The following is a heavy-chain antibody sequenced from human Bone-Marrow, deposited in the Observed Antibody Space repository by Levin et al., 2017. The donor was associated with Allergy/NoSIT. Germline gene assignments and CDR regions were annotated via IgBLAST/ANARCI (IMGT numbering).Heavy chain of an antibody. J-gene: IGHJ4*02. V-gene: IGHV3-30*18. CDR2: ISYDGGNK. CDR1: GFSFSSYG. CDR3: AKDRLTLGSYSFDS. Sequence: SCAASGFSFSSYGMNWVRQAPGKGLEWVSIISYDGGNKHYADSVKGRFTISRDNSRDTVYLQMDSLRAEDTAVYFCAKDRLTLGSYSFDSWGQGTLVTVSS. D-gene: IGHD1-26*01.